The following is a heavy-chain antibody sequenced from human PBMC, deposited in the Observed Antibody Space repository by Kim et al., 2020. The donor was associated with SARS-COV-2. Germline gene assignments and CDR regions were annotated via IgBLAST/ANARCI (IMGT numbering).Heavy chain of an antibody. D-gene: IGHD3-22*01. Sequence: ASVKVSCKASGYTFTSYFLHWVRQAPGQGLDWMGMINPSGGGTNYAQKFQGRVTMTSDTSTSTIYMELSSLTSEDTAVYHCMRENLTTLGLDYWGQGILV. CDR2: INPSGGGT. V-gene: IGHV1-46*01. J-gene: IGHJ4*02. CDR3: MRENLTTLGLDY. CDR1: GYTFTSYF.